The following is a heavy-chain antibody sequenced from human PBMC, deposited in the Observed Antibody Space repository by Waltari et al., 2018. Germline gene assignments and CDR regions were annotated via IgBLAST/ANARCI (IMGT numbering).Heavy chain of an antibody. CDR3: AGGMATIKSFDY. CDR2: ISSSSSYI. Sequence: EVQLVESGGGLVKPGGSLRLSCAASGFTFSSYSMNWVRQAPGKGLEWVSSISSSSSYIYYADSVKGRFTISRDNAKNSLYLQMNSLRAEDTAVYYCAGGMATIKSFDYWGQGTLVTVSS. V-gene: IGHV3-21*01. D-gene: IGHD5-12*01. CDR1: GFTFSSYS. J-gene: IGHJ4*02.